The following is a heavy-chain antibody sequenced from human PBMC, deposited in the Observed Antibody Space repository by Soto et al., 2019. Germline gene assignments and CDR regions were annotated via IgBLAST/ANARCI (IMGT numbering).Heavy chain of an antibody. D-gene: IGHD6-13*01. CDR3: ATEHQRYSSSWYYFQH. J-gene: IGHJ1*01. CDR2: FDPEDGET. V-gene: IGHV1-24*01. CDR1: GYTLTELS. Sequence: ASVKVSCKVSGYTLTELSMHWVRQAPGKGLEWMGGFDPEDGETIYAQKFQGRVTMTEDTSTDTAYMELSSLRSEDTAVYYCATEHQRYSSSWYYFQHWGQGTLVTVSS.